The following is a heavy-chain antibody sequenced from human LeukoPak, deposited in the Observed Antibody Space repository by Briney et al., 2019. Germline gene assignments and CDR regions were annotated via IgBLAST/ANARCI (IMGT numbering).Heavy chain of an antibody. CDR2: IYYSGST. Sequence: PSETLSLTCTVSGGSISSYYWSWIRQPPGKGLEWIGYIYYSGSTNYNPSLKSRVTISVDTSKNQFSLKLSSVTAADTAVYYCARLYSGSGSYDYYYYNYMDVWGKGTTVSVSS. V-gene: IGHV4-59*08. J-gene: IGHJ6*03. D-gene: IGHD3-10*01. CDR1: GGSISSYY. CDR3: ARLYSGSGSYDYYYYNYMDV.